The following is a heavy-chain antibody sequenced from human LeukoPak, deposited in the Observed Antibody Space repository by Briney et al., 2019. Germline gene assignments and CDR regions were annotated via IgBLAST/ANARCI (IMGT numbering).Heavy chain of an antibody. CDR3: ARSPLLYGSGSYYKGRNWFDP. CDR1: GFTFSSYW. CDR2: IKQDGSEK. Sequence: GGSLRLSCAASGFTFSSYWMSWVRQAPGKGLEWVANIKQDGSEKYYVDSVKGRFTISRDNAKNSLYLQMNSLRAEDTAVYYCARSPLLYGSGSYYKGRNWFDPWGQGTLVTVSS. V-gene: IGHV3-7*03. D-gene: IGHD3-10*01. J-gene: IGHJ5*02.